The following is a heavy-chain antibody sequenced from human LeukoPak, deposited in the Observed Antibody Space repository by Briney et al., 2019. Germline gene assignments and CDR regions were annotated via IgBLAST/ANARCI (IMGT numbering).Heavy chain of an antibody. Sequence: KPGGSLRLSCAASGFIFSNYGIHWVRQAPGKGPEWVAFIRYDGSNEYYADSVKGRFTISRDNSKNMVYLQVNSLSAEDTALYYCAKDRCSSTTCYGEYWGQGTLVTVSS. V-gene: IGHV3-30*02. CDR2: IRYDGSNE. J-gene: IGHJ4*01. D-gene: IGHD2-2*01. CDR1: GFIFSNYG. CDR3: AKDRCSSTTCYGEY.